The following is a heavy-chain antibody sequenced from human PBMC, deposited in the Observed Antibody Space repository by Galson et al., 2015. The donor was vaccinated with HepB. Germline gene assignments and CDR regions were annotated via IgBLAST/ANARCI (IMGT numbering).Heavy chain of an antibody. CDR2: TYYRSKWYN. V-gene: IGHV6-1*01. J-gene: IGHJ5*02. D-gene: IGHD1-1*01. Sequence: CAISGDSVSSNSAAWNWIRQSPSRGLEWLGRTYYRSKWYNDYAVSVKSRITINPDTSKNQLSLQLNSVTPEDTAVYYCARDPLLSENWNDQFDPWGQGTLVTVSS. CDR1: GDSVSSNSAA. CDR3: ARDPLLSENWNDQFDP.